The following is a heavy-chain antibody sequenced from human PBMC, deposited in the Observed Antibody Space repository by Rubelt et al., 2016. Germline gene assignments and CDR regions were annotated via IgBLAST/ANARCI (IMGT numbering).Heavy chain of an antibody. V-gene: IGHV4-31*03. CDR2: IYYSGGI. Sequence: QVQLQESGPGLVKPSQTLSLTCTVSGGSISSGGYYWSWIRQHPGKGLEWIGYIYYSGGINYNPSLKSRVTISVDTSKNQFSLKLSSVTAADTAVYYCATVTLGYTYGPFDYWGRGTLVTVSS. CDR3: ATVTLGYTYGPFDY. CDR1: GGSISSGGYY. D-gene: IGHD5-18*01. J-gene: IGHJ4*02.